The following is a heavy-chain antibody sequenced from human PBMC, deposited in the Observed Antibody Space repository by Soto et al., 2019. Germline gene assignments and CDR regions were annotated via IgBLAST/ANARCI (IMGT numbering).Heavy chain of an antibody. J-gene: IGHJ6*02. CDR3: AKDLAAAGPGYYYYGMDV. Sequence: PGGSLRLSCAASGFTFSSYGMHWVRQAPGKGLEWVAVISYDGSNKYYADSVKGRFTISRDNSKNTLYLQMNSLRAEDTAVYYCAKDLAAAGPGYYYYGMDVWGQGTTVTVSS. CDR2: ISYDGSNK. V-gene: IGHV3-30*18. CDR1: GFTFSSYG. D-gene: IGHD6-13*01.